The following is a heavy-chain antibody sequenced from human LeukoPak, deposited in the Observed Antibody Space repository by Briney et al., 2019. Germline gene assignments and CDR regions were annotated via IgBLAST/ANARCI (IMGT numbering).Heavy chain of an antibody. CDR1: GFTFSSCE. CDR2: ISNSGSGK. CDR3: ARARVPGELNY. J-gene: IGHJ4*02. Sequence: PGGSLRLSCAASGFTFSSCEMNWVRQAPGKGLEWLSYISNSGSGKYYADSVRGRFTISRDNAKNSLYLQMNSLRAEDTAVYYCARARVPGELNYWGQGTLVTVSS. D-gene: IGHD3-10*01. V-gene: IGHV3-48*03.